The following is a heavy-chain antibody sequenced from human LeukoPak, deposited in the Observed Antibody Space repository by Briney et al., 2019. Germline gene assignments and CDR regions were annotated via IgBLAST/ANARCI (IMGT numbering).Heavy chain of an antibody. J-gene: IGHJ3*02. CDR2: IYSGGST. V-gene: IGHV3-66*01. CDR3: ARSYTGHTDVFDI. CDR1: GFTVSSNY. D-gene: IGHD1-26*01. Sequence: GGSLRLSCAASGFTVSSNYMSWVRQAPGKGLEWVSVIYSGGSTYYADSVKGRFTISRDNSKNTLYLQMNSLRAEDTAVYYCARSYTGHTDVFDIWGQGTMVTVSS.